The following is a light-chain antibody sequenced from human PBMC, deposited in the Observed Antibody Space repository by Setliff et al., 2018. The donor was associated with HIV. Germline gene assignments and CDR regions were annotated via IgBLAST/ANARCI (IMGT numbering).Light chain of an antibody. CDR1: SSDIGAFDF. V-gene: IGLV2-14*03. Sequence: QSALAQPASVSGSPGQSITVSCTGTSSDIGAFDFVSWYRQHPGKAPELMIYDVTNRPSGVSDRFSASKSGNTASLTISGLQADDEADYYCSSWTGSSTLMFGTGTKVTVL. J-gene: IGLJ1*01. CDR3: SSWTGSSTLM. CDR2: DVT.